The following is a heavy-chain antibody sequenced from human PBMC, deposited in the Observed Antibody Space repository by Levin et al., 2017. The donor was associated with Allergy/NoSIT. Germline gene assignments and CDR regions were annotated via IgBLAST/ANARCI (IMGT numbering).Heavy chain of an antibody. CDR1: GFTFRSYA. CDR3: ARVDVLGGYYRNGLDV. J-gene: IGHJ6*02. D-gene: IGHD3-3*01. CDR2: ISHDGSEK. V-gene: IGHV3-30*14. Sequence: LSLTCAASGFTFRSYAMHWVRPGPGKGLEWVAVISHDGSEKYYVDSVKGRFTISRDNSKNTLFLQMDGLRTEDTAVYYCARVDVLGGYYRNGLDVWGQGTTVTVSS.